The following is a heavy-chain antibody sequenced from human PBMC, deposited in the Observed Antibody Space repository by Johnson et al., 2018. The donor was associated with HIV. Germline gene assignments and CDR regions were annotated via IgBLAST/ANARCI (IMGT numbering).Heavy chain of an antibody. CDR1: GFTFDDYG. V-gene: IGHV3-33*06. CDR2: IWYDGSNK. Sequence: QVQLVESGGGVVRPGGSLRLSCAASGFTFDDYGMTWVRQVPGKGLEWVAVIWYDGSNKYYADSVKGRFTISRDNSKNTLYLQMNSLRAEDTAVYYCAKVRRGSSWYIAFDIWDQGTMVTVSS. D-gene: IGHD6-13*01. CDR3: AKVRRGSSWYIAFDI. J-gene: IGHJ3*02.